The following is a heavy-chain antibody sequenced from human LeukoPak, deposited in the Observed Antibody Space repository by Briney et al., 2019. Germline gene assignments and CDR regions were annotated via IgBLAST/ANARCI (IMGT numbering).Heavy chain of an antibody. CDR3: ARAPRDTNSWYYFDY. D-gene: IGHD5-18*01. Sequence: PPQTLSPTCTVSGGSISSGDYYWSWIRQHPGKGLEWIGYIYYSGDTYYNPSLKSRVTISVDTSKNQFSLKLSSVTAADTAVYYCARAPRDTNSWYYFDYWGQGTLVSVSS. CDR1: GGSISSGDYY. CDR2: IYYSGDT. V-gene: IGHV4-31*02. J-gene: IGHJ4*02.